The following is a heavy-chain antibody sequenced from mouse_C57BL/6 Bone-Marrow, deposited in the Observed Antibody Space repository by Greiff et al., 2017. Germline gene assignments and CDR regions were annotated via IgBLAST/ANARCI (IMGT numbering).Heavy chain of an antibody. CDR1: GYTFTSYW. J-gene: IGHJ1*03. D-gene: IGHD2-5*01. Sequence: VQLQQPGAELVKPGASVKMSCKASGYTFTSYWITWVKQRPGQGLEWIGDIYPGSGSTNYNEKFKSKATLTVATASSTAYMQLSILTSEDSAVYYCARPYYSNYWYFDVWGTGTTVTVSS. CDR3: ARPYYSNYWYFDV. CDR2: IYPGSGST. V-gene: IGHV1-55*01.